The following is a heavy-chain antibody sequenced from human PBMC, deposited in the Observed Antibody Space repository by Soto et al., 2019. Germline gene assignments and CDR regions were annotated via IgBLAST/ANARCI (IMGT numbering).Heavy chain of an antibody. Sequence: GGSLRLSCAASGFAFGSYSMNWVRQAPGEGLEWVSYISSSSSYIYYADSVKGRFTIFRDNAKNSLYLQMYSLRAEDTAVYYCARDRYDSPPGDAFDIWGQGTMVTVSS. V-gene: IGHV3-21*05. J-gene: IGHJ3*02. D-gene: IGHD3-22*01. CDR2: ISSSSSYI. CDR1: GFAFGSYS. CDR3: ARDRYDSPPGDAFDI.